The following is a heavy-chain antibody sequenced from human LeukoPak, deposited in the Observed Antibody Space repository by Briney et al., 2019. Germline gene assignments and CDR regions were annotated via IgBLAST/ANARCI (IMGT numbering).Heavy chain of an antibody. Sequence: ASVKVSCKASGYTFTGYYMHWVRQAPGQGLEWMGWINPNSGGTNYAQKFQGRVTMTRDTSISTAYMELSRLGSDDTAVYYCARDSMVRGVIIRVGYWGQGTLVTVSS. CDR3: ARDSMVRGVIIRVGY. CDR1: GYTFTGYY. J-gene: IGHJ4*02. CDR2: INPNSGGT. V-gene: IGHV1-2*02. D-gene: IGHD3-10*01.